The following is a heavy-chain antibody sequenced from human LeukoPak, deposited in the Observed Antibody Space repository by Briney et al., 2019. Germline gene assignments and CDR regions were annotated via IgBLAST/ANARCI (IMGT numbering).Heavy chain of an antibody. CDR3: ARGRSSWYVRGIYFDY. J-gene: IGHJ4*02. CDR1: GFTFSSYA. D-gene: IGHD6-13*01. V-gene: IGHV3-30*04. Sequence: GGSLRLSCAASGFTFSSYAMHWVRQAPGKGLEWVAVISYDGSNKYYADSVKGRFTISRDNSKNTLYLQMNSLRAEDTAVYYCARGRSSWYVRGIYFDYWGQGTLVTVSS. CDR2: ISYDGSNK.